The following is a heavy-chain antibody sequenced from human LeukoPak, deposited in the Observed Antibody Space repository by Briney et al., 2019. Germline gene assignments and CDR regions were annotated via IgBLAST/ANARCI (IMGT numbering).Heavy chain of an antibody. J-gene: IGHJ5*02. D-gene: IGHD3-3*01. CDR3: ARTRRYDFWSGYYTGKESDWFDP. CDR2: IIPIFGTA. Sequence: SVKVSCKASGGTFSSYAISWVRQAPGQGLEWMGGIIPIFGTANYAQKFQGRVTITADESTSTAYMELSSLRSEDTAVYYCARTRRYDFWSGYYTGKESDWFDPWGQGTLVTVSS. CDR1: GGTFSSYA. V-gene: IGHV1-69*01.